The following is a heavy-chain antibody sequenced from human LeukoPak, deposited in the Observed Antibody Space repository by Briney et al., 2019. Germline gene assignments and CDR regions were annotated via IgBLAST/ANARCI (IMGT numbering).Heavy chain of an antibody. CDR1: GFTFSSCW. D-gene: IGHD1-20*01. J-gene: IGHJ3*02. CDR2: IKPDGSEK. Sequence: GSLRLSCAASGFTFSSCWMNWVRQAPGKGLEWVASIKPDGSEKYYVDSVKGRFTISRDNAKNSLYLQMNSLRDEDTAVYYCASGNWNDRAFDIWGQGTMVAVSS. CDR3: ASGNWNDRAFDI. V-gene: IGHV3-7*01.